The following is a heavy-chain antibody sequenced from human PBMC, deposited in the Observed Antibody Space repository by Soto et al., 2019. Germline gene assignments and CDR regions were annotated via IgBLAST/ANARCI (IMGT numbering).Heavy chain of an antibody. Sequence: EVQLLESGGGLVQPGGSLRLSCAASVFTFSSYAMSWVRQAPGKGLEWVSAISGSGGSTYYADSVKGRFTISRDNSKNTLYLQMNSLRAEDTAVYYCEAYCGGDCLYYFDYWGQGTLVTVSS. J-gene: IGHJ4*02. CDR2: ISGSGGST. D-gene: IGHD2-21*02. CDR3: EAYCGGDCLYYFDY. CDR1: VFTFSSYA. V-gene: IGHV3-23*01.